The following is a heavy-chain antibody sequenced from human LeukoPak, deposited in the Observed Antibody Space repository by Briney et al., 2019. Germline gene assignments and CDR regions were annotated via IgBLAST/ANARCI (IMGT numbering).Heavy chain of an antibody. J-gene: IGHJ4*02. CDR1: GGSFSGYY. V-gene: IGHV4-34*01. CDR3: ARLAAAATYYFDY. D-gene: IGHD6-13*01. Sequence: PSETLSLTCAVYGGSFSGYYWSWIRQPPGKGLDWIGEINHSGSTNYNPSLKRRGTIPVDTSKNQSSLNLSAVTAADTAVYYCARLAAAATYYFDYWGQGTLVTVSS. CDR2: INHSGST.